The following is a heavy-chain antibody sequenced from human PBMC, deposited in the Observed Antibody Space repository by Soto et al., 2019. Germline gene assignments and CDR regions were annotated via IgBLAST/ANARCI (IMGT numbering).Heavy chain of an antibody. V-gene: IGHV4-61*01. CDR1: VGSVISGSYY. J-gene: IGHJ6*02. Sequence: SETLSLACTFSVGSVISGSYYWSWIRQPPGKGLEWIGYIYYSGSTNYNPSLKSRVTISVDTSKNRFSLKLSSVTAADTAVYYCARAGYDFWSGQDAYYYYYGMDVWGQGTTVTVSS. D-gene: IGHD3-3*01. CDR3: ARAGYDFWSGQDAYYYYYGMDV. CDR2: IYYSGST.